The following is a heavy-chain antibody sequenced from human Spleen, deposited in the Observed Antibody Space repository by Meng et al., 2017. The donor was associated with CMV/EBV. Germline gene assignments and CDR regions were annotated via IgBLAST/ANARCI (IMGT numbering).Heavy chain of an antibody. CDR1: GYTFTSYG. V-gene: IGHV1-46*01. Sequence: ASVKVSCKASGYTFTSYGISWVRQAPGQGLEWMGIINPSGGSTSYAQKFQGRVTMTRDTSTSTVYMELSSLRSEDTAVYYCARVFLSDQPAAVDYWGQGTLVTVSS. CDR2: INPSGGST. D-gene: IGHD2-2*01. J-gene: IGHJ4*02. CDR3: ARVFLSDQPAAVDY.